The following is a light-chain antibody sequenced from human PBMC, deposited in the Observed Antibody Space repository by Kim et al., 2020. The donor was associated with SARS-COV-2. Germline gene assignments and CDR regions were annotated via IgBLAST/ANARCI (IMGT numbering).Light chain of an antibody. CDR1: KLGDKY. CDR2: QDS. Sequence: VSQGQTASITCSGDKLGDKYACWYQQKPGQSPVVVIYQDSKRPSGIPERFSGSNSGNTATLTISGTQAMDEADYYCQAWDSSTLYVFGTGTKVTVL. CDR3: QAWDSSTLYV. J-gene: IGLJ1*01. V-gene: IGLV3-1*01.